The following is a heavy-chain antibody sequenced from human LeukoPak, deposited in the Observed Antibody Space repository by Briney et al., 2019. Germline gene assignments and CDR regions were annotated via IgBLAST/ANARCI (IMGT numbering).Heavy chain of an antibody. CDR3: ARLPSVVGATHIDWFDP. V-gene: IGHV1-18*01. Sequence: GALVKVSCKASGYTFTSYGISWVRQAPGQGLEWMGWISAYNGNTNYAQKLQGRVTMTTDTSTSTAYMELRSLRSDDTAVYYCARLPSVVGATHIDWFDPWGQGTLVTVSS. D-gene: IGHD1-26*01. CDR1: GYTFTSYG. J-gene: IGHJ5*02. CDR2: ISAYNGNT.